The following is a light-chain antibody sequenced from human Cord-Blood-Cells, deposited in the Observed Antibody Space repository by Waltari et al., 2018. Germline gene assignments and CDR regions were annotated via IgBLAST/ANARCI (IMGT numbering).Light chain of an antibody. CDR2: DVS. J-gene: IGLJ3*02. CDR3: SSYTSSSTLEV. CDR1: SSDVGGYNY. V-gene: IGLV2-14*01. Sequence: QSALTQPASVSGSPGQSITISCTGTSSDVGGYNYVSWYQQHPGKAPKLMIYDVSNQPAGVSNRFSGSKSGNTASLTSSGLQAEDEADYYCSSYTSSSTLEVFGGGTKLTVL.